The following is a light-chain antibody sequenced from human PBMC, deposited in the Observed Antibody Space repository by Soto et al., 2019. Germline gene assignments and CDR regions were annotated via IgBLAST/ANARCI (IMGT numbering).Light chain of an antibody. CDR2: DAS. V-gene: IGKV3-11*01. J-gene: IGKJ2*01. Sequence: EIVLTQSPATLSLSPGERATLSCRASQSVSSYLAWYQHKPGQAPRLLIYDASNRATGIPARFSGSGSGKDFTLTISSLEPEDFAVYYCQQRSNWPHTFGPVTKLEIK. CDR3: QQRSNWPHT. CDR1: QSVSSY.